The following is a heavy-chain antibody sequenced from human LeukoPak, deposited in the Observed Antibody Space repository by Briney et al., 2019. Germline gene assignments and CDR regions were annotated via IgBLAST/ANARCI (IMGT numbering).Heavy chain of an antibody. CDR1: GFTFSSYA. D-gene: IGHD2-15*01. Sequence: PGGSLRLSCAASGFTFSSYAMSWVSQAPGKGLEWVSAISGSGASTYYADSVKGRFSISRDNSKNTLYLQMNSLRAEDTAVYYCAKAGSNLQYCSGGSCPFDYWGQGTLGTVSS. CDR3: AKAGSNLQYCSGGSCPFDY. J-gene: IGHJ4*02. V-gene: IGHV3-23*01. CDR2: ISGSGAST.